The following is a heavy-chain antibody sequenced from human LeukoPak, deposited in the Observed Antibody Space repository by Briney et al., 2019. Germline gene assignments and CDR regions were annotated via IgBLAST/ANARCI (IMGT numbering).Heavy chain of an antibody. Sequence: SETLSLTCTVSGGSISSYYWSWIRQPPGKGLEWMGYIYYSGSTNYNPSLKSRVTISVDTSKNQFSLKLSSVTAADTAVYYCARDASSWHDDYYYGMDVWGQGTTVTVSS. CDR1: GGSISSYY. J-gene: IGHJ6*02. CDR3: ARDASSWHDDYYYGMDV. D-gene: IGHD1-1*01. V-gene: IGHV4-59*01. CDR2: IYYSGST.